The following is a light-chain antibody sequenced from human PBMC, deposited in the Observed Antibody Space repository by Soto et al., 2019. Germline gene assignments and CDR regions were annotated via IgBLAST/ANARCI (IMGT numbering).Light chain of an antibody. CDR3: QQYNDYSRT. CDR1: QSISSW. V-gene: IGKV1-5*03. Sequence: DIQMTQSPSTLSASVGDRVTITCRASQSISSWLAWYQQKPGKAPKLLIYKASSLESGVPSRFSGSGSGTEFTLTISSLQADDFATYYCQQYNDYSRTFGQGTKVEVK. J-gene: IGKJ1*01. CDR2: KAS.